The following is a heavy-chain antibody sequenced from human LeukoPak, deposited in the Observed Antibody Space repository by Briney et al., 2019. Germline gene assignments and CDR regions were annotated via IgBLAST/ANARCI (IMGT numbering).Heavy chain of an antibody. V-gene: IGHV3-66*01. J-gene: IGHJ4*02. D-gene: IGHD6-19*01. CDR3: ASLSGRVAGFDY. CDR1: GFTVSSNY. CDR2: IYSGGST. Sequence: GGSLRLSCAASGFTVSSNYMSWVRQAPGKGLEWVSVIYSGGSTYYADSVKGRFTISRDNSKNTLYLQMNSLRAEDTVVYYCASLSGRVAGFDYWGQGTLVTVSS.